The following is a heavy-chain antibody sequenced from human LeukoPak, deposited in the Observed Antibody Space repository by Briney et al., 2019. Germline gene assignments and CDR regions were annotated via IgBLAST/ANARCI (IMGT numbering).Heavy chain of an antibody. V-gene: IGHV3-11*01. CDR2: ISSSGSNI. D-gene: IGHD3-22*01. Sequence: GGSLRLSCAASGFTFSDYYMSWVRQAPGKGLEWVSYISSSGSNIYYADCVKGRFTTSRDNDKNSLYLQMNSLRDEDTAVYDCARVYYDSSGYYWSYYYYYMDVWGKGTTVTISS. CDR3: ARVYYDSSGYYWSYYYYYMDV. J-gene: IGHJ6*03. CDR1: GFTFSDYY.